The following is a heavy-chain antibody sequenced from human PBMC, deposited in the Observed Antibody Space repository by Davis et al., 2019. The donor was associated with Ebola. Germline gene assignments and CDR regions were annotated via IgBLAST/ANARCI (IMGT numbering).Heavy chain of an antibody. D-gene: IGHD3-16*01. CDR3: ARGVGSYYYMDV. J-gene: IGHJ6*03. CDR1: GGSFSGYY. CDR2: INHSGST. Sequence: MPSETLSLTCAVYGGSFSGYYWSWIRQPPGKGLEWIGEINHSGSTNYNPSLKSRVTISVDTSKNQFSLKLSSVTAADTALYYCARGVGSYYYMDVWGKGTTVTVSS. V-gene: IGHV4-34*01.